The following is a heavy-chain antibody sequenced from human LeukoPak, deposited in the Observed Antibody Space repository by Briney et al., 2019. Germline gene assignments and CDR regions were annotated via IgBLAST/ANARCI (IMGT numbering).Heavy chain of an antibody. J-gene: IGHJ4*02. CDR1: GGSFSGYY. CDR3: ARGMTTVTTFIYYFDY. V-gene: IGHV4-34*01. Sequence: PSETLSLTCAVYGGSFSGYYWSWIRQPPGRGLEWIGEINHNGSTNYNPSLKSRVTISVDTSKNQFSLKLSSVTAADTAVYYCARGMTTVTTFIYYFDYWGQGTLVTVSS. D-gene: IGHD4-17*01. CDR2: INHNGST.